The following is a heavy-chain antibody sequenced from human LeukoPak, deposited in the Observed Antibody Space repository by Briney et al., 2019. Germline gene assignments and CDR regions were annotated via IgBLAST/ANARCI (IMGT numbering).Heavy chain of an antibody. J-gene: IGHJ4*02. D-gene: IGHD1-26*01. CDR1: GFTFSSCG. CDR2: IRYDGSNK. CDR3: ARDRGSYTYYFDY. V-gene: IGHV3-30*02. Sequence: GGSLRLSCAASGFTFSSCGKHWVRQAPGKGLEWVAFIRYDGSNKYYADPVKGRFTISRDNSKNTLYLQMNSLRAEDTAVYYCARDRGSYTYYFDYWGQGTLVTVSS.